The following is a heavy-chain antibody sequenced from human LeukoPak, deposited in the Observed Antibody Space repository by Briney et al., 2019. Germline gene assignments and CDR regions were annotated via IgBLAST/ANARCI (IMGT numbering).Heavy chain of an antibody. CDR2: INPNSGGT. CDR1: GYTFTGYY. V-gene: IGHV1-2*02. CDR3: ARDDCKIFGVACAASDY. D-gene: IGHD3-3*01. J-gene: IGHJ4*02. Sequence: ASVKVSCKASGYTFTGYYMHWVRQAPGQGLEWMGWINPNSGGTNYAQKFQGRVTMTRDTSISTAYMELSRLRSDDTAVYYCARDDCKIFGVACAASDYWGQGTLVTVSS.